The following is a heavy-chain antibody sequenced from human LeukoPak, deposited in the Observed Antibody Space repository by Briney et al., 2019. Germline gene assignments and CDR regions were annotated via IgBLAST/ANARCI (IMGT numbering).Heavy chain of an antibody. J-gene: IGHJ4*02. D-gene: IGHD2-2*01. CDR1: GFTFSDHY. Sequence: PGGSLRLSCVASGFTFSDHYMDWVRQAPGKGLEWVGRSRDKANSYITEYAASVKGRFTVSRDASKNSLYLQMNSLRTEDTAVYYCARVSVVVPGASDYWGQGTLVTVSS. V-gene: IGHV3-72*01. CDR2: SRDKANSYIT. CDR3: ARVSVVVPGASDY.